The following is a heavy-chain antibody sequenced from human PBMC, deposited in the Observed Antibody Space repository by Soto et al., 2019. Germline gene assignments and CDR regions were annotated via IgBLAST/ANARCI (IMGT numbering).Heavy chain of an antibody. CDR2: ISNSDYTT. D-gene: IGHD2-15*01. CDR3: ASGKWSLDY. Sequence: PGGSLRLSCVASGISLSDNYMAWIRQAPGKGLEWPSYISNSDYTTYYTDSVKGRFTISRDNAKSSLYLQLNGLRVEDTAVYYCASGKWSLDYWGQGILVTVSS. J-gene: IGHJ4*02. V-gene: IGHV3-11*01. CDR1: GISLSDNY.